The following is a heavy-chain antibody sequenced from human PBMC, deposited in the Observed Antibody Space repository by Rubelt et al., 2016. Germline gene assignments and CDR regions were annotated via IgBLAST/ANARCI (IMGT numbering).Heavy chain of an antibody. CDR3: ARGYYGDYVIDY. D-gene: IGHD4-17*01. Sequence: GKGLEWVSAISGSGGSTYYADSVKGRFTISRDNSKNSLYLQMNSLRVEDTAVYYCARGYYGDYVIDYWGQGTLVAVSS. V-gene: IGHV3-23*01. CDR2: ISGSGGST. J-gene: IGHJ4*02.